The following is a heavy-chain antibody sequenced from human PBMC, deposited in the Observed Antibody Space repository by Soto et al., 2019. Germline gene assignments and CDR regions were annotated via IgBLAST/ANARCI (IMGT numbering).Heavy chain of an antibody. D-gene: IGHD7-27*01. CDR3: ARDSGNLGNWAYFFDY. CDR2: ISAYNGNT. Sequence: QGQLVQSGAEVKKPGASVKVSCKASGYTFTSFGISWVRQAPGQGLEWMGWISAYNGNTNYAQKAQGRATMPTDTAPSTAYMALRSRRSDETPVYYCARDSGNLGNWAYFFDYWGQGTLVTVSS. J-gene: IGHJ4*02. CDR1: GYTFTSFG. V-gene: IGHV1-18*01.